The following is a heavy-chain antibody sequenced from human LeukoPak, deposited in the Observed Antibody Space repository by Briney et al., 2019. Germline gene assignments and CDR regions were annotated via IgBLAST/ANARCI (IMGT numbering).Heavy chain of an antibody. CDR2: INPSGGST. V-gene: IGHV1-46*01. CDR1: GYIFTSYY. Sequence: GASVNVSCKASGYIFTSYYMHWVRQAPGQGLEWMGIINPSGGSTSYAQKFQGRVTMTRDTSTSTVYMELSSLRSEDTAVYYCARDKLRYFDWLKSLDYWGQGTLVTVSS. D-gene: IGHD3-9*01. CDR3: ARDKLRYFDWLKSLDY. J-gene: IGHJ4*02.